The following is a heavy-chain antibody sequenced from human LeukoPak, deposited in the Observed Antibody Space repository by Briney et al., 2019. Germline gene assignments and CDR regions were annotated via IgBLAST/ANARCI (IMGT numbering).Heavy chain of an antibody. D-gene: IGHD3-10*01. CDR2: ITSSSTYI. CDR3: TRTYGSGSYSPY. CDR1: GFTFSSYS. Sequence: PGGSLRLSCAASGFTFSSYSMDCVRQAPGKGLEWVSSITSSSTYIYYADSVKGRFPVSRDNANNSLYLQMNRMRAEDTVLYYGTRTYGSGSYSPYWGQGTLVTVSS. V-gene: IGHV3-21*01. J-gene: IGHJ4*02.